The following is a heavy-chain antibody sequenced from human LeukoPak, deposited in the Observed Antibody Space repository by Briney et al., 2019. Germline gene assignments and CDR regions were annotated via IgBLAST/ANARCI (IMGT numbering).Heavy chain of an antibody. CDR2: IYYSGST. Sequence: PSQTLSLTCTVSGGSISSGDYYWSWIRQPPGKGLEWIGYIYYSGSTYYNPSLKSRFTISVDTSKNQFSPKLSSVTATDTAVYYCARDRASTRSGSYFDYWGQGTLVTVSS. CDR3: ARDRASTRSGSYFDY. CDR1: GGSISSGDYY. J-gene: IGHJ4*02. D-gene: IGHD1-26*01. V-gene: IGHV4-30-4*08.